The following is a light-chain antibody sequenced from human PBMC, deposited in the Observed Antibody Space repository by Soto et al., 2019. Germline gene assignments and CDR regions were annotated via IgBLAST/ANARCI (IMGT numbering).Light chain of an antibody. V-gene: IGLV2-23*01. Sequence: QSALTQPASVSGSPGQSITISCTGTSSDVGSYNLVSWYQQHPGKAPKLMIYEGSKRPSGVSNRFSGSKSGNTASLTISGLQAEDDAAYYCCSYAGSSTHVVFGGGTKVTVL. CDR2: EGS. J-gene: IGLJ2*01. CDR1: SSDVGSYNL. CDR3: CSYAGSSTHVV.